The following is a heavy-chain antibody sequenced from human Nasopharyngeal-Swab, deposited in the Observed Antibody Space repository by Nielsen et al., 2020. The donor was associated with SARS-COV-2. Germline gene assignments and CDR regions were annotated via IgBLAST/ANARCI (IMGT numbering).Heavy chain of an antibody. CDR2: ISGSGGST. V-gene: IGHV3-23*01. CDR1: GFTFSSYA. CDR3: AKLRLRNLGSYYFDY. D-gene: IGHD2-15*01. J-gene: IGHJ4*02. Sequence: GESLKISCAASGFTFSSYAMSWVRQAPGKGLEWVSAISGSGGSTYYADSVKGRFTISRDNSKNTLYLQMNSLRAEDTAVYYCAKLRLRNLGSYYFDYWGQGTLVTVSS.